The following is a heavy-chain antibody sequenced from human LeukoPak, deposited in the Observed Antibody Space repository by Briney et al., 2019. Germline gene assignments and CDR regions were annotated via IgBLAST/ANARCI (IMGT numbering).Heavy chain of an antibody. D-gene: IGHD6-19*01. J-gene: IGHJ3*02. CDR1: EFTFSSYW. Sequence: GGSLRLSCAASEFTFSSYWMHWVRQVPAKGVVWVSRINTDGRSTNYADSVKGRFAISTDNAKSTLYLQMNSLRAEDTAVYYCARAVAGTRNAFDIWGQGTMVTVSS. CDR3: ARAVAGTRNAFDI. V-gene: IGHV3-74*01. CDR2: INTDGRST.